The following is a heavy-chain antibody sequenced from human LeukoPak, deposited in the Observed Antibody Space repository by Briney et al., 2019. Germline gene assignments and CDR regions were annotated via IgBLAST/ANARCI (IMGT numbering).Heavy chain of an antibody. CDR1: GFTFSSHA. D-gene: IGHD3-3*01. V-gene: IGHV3-23*01. CDR2: ISGSGGST. CDR3: AKDLGLGYYDFWSGPPNRKYYYYYMDV. Sequence: PGGSLRLPCAASGFTFSSHAMSWVRQAPGKGLEWVSAISGSGGSTYYADSVKGRFTISRDNSKNTLYLQMNSLRAEDTAVYYCAKDLGLGYYDFWSGPPNRKYYYYYMDVWGKGTTVTVSS. J-gene: IGHJ6*03.